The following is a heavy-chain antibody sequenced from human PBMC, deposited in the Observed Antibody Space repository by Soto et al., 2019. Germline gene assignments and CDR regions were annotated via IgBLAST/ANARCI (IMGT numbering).Heavy chain of an antibody. Sequence: SETLSLTCAVYGGSFSGYYWIWIRQPPGKGLEWIGEINHSGSTNYNPSLKSRVTISVDTSKNQFPLKLTSVTAADTSVYYCARGGIAARHFDYWGQGALVTVSS. D-gene: IGHD6-6*01. V-gene: IGHV4-34*01. J-gene: IGHJ4*02. CDR3: ARGGIAARHFDY. CDR1: GGSFSGYY. CDR2: INHSGST.